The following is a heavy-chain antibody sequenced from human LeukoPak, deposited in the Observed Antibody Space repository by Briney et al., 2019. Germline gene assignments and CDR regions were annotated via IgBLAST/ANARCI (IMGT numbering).Heavy chain of an antibody. J-gene: IGHJ6*02. CDR3: ARVYSSSWTYYCGMDV. V-gene: IGHV1-69*13. CDR2: IIPIFGTA. Sequence: GASVKVSCKASGGTFSSYAISWVRQAPGQGLEWMGGIIPIFGTANYAQKFQGRVTITADESTSTAYMELSSLRSEDTAVYYCARVYSSSWTYYCGMDVWGQGTTVTVSS. D-gene: IGHD6-13*01. CDR1: GGTFSSYA.